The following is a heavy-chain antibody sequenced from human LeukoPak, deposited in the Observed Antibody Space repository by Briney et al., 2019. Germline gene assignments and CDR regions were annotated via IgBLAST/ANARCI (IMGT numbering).Heavy chain of an antibody. D-gene: IGHD3-10*01. CDR3: ARDNYGSGSLLLDNWFDP. Sequence: PSETLSLTCTVSGGSISSYYWSWIRQPPGKGLEWIGYIYYSGSTNYNPSLKSRVTISVDTSKNQFSLKLSSVTAADTAMYYCARDNYGSGSLLLDNWFDPWGQRTLVTVSS. V-gene: IGHV4-59*01. CDR2: IYYSGST. J-gene: IGHJ5*02. CDR1: GGSISSYY.